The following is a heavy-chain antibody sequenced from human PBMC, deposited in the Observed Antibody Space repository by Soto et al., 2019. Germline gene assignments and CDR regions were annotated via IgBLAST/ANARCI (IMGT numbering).Heavy chain of an antibody. V-gene: IGHV4-61*03. D-gene: IGHD2-21*02. CDR3: ARQSVVTIDY. CDR2: IFSSGIT. CDR1: GGSVSSGSYY. Sequence: SETLSLTCTVSGGSVSSGSYYWSWIRQPPGKGLEWIGYIFSSGITNYNPSLKGRVAISVDTSKNHFSLKVSSVTAADTAIYYCARQSVVTIDYWGQGILVTVSS. J-gene: IGHJ4*02.